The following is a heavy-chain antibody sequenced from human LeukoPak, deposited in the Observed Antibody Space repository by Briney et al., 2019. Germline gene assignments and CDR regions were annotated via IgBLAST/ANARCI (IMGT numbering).Heavy chain of an antibody. CDR3: ARDTDWFDP. CDR2: ISSSGSTI. CDR1: GFTFSSYE. V-gene: IGHV3-48*03. J-gene: IGHJ5*02. Sequence: GGSLRLSCAASGFTFSSYEMNWVRQAPGKGLEWVSYISSSGSTIYYADSVKGRFTISRDNSKNTLYLQMNSLRAEDTAVYYCARDTDWFDPWGQGTLVTVSS.